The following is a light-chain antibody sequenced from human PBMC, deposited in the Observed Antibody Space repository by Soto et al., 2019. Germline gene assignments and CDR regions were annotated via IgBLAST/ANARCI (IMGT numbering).Light chain of an antibody. CDR1: GSNVGGYNY. V-gene: IGLV2-11*01. CDR2: DVS. J-gene: IGLJ2*01. Sequence: QSALTQPRSVSGSPGQSVTISCTGTGSNVGGYNYVSWYQQHPGKAPKLMIYDVSKRPSGVPDRFSGAKSGNTASLTISGLQAEDKADYSCCSYAGSYTVLFGGGTKLTVL. CDR3: CSYAGSYTVL.